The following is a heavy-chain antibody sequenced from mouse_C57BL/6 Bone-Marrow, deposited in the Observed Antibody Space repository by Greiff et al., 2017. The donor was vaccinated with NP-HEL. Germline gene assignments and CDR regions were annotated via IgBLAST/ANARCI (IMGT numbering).Heavy chain of an antibody. CDR1: GFTFSSYA. D-gene: IGHD2-3*01. J-gene: IGHJ3*01. Sequence: DVKLVESGGGLVKPGGSLKLSCAASGFTFSSYAMSWVRQTPEKRLEWVATISDGGSYTYYPDNVKGRFTISRDNAKNNLYLQMSHLKSEDTAMHYCARLDGYYYFAYWGQGTLVTVSA. CDR3: ARLDGYYYFAY. V-gene: IGHV5-4*03. CDR2: ISDGGSYT.